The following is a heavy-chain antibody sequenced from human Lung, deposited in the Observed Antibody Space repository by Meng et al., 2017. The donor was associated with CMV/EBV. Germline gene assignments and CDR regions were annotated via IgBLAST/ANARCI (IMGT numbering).Heavy chain of an antibody. CDR3: GRDGGLWAPRFDP. V-gene: IGHV3-7*01. CDR2: IKQDGSEK. D-gene: IGHD5-18*01. CDR1: GFTFSSYW. J-gene: IGHJ5*02. Sequence: GGSLRLXXEASGFTFSSYWMTWVRQAPGKGLEWVANIKQDGSEKFYVDSVKGRFTISRDNSKRSVYLQMSSLRGEDTALYYCGRDGGLWAPRFDPWGPGTLVXVSS.